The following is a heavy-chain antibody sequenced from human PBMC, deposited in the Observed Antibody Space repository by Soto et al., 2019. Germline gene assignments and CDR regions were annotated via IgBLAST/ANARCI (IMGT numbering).Heavy chain of an antibody. Sequence: QVQLVQSGAEVKKPGASVKVSCKASGYTFTSYYMHWVRQAPGQGLEWMGIINPSGGITSYAQKFQGRVTMTRDTSTSTVYMELSSLRSEDTAVYYCARGASSVYYYDSSGDYWGQGTLVTVSS. CDR1: GYTFTSYY. V-gene: IGHV1-46*01. CDR3: ARGASSVYYYDSSGDY. D-gene: IGHD3-22*01. CDR2: INPSGGIT. J-gene: IGHJ4*02.